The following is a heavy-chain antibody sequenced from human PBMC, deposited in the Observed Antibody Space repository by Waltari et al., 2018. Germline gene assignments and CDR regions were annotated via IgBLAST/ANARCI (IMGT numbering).Heavy chain of an antibody. CDR3: AKDCITISALDT. Sequence: EVHLLESGGGLVQPGGSLRLPCGASGFPFSSSGMSWVRQAPGKGLGWVSSIRGGGTTYYANSVKGRFTISRDNSKNTVNLQMNSLRVEDTAVYYCAKDCITISALDTWGQGTLVTVSS. D-gene: IGHD3-3*01. CDR1: GFPFSSSG. V-gene: IGHV3-23*01. CDR2: IRGGGTT. J-gene: IGHJ5*02.